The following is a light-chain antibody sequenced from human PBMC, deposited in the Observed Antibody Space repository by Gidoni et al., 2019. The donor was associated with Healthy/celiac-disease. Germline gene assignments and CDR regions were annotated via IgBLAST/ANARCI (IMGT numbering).Light chain of an antibody. J-gene: IGKJ2*01. CDR1: QSISSY. CDR2: AAS. Sequence: DIQMTQSPSSLSASVGDRVTITCRASQSISSYLNWYQQKPGKAPKLLIYAASSLQSGVPSRFSGSGSGTDFTLTIISRQHEDFATYYCQQRYSTTRTFGQGTKLEIK. V-gene: IGKV1-39*01. CDR3: QQRYSTTRT.